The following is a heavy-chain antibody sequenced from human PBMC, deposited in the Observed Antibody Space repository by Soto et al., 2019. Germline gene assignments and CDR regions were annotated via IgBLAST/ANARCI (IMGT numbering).Heavy chain of an antibody. Sequence: GASVKVSCKASGYTFTSYDINWVRQATGQGLEWMGWMNPNSGNTGYVQKFQGRVTMTRNTSISTAYMELSSLRSEDTAVYYCARGGRHHYYYGMDVWGQGTTVTVYS. J-gene: IGHJ6*02. CDR2: MNPNSGNT. CDR1: GYTFTSYD. CDR3: ARGGRHHYYYGMDV. D-gene: IGHD1-26*01. V-gene: IGHV1-8*01.